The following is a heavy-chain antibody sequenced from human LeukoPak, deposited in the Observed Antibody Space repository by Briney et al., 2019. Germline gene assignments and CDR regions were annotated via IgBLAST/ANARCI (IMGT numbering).Heavy chain of an antibody. J-gene: IGHJ4*02. V-gene: IGHV3-30*02. CDR3: AKPRGRYYDILTGFYYFDY. D-gene: IGHD3-9*01. CDR1: GFTFSNFG. CDR2: IGNDGPYY. Sequence: GGSLRLSCTVSGFTFSNFGFHWVRQAPGKGLEWVAFIGNDGPYYHYADSVRGRFTISRDNSKNTVYLQMNSLRAEDTAVYYCAKPRGRYYDILTGFYYFDYWGQGTLVTVSS.